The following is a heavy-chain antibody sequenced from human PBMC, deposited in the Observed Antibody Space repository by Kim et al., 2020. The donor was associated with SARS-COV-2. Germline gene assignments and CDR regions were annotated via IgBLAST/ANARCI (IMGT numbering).Heavy chain of an antibody. V-gene: IGHV3-21*01. J-gene: IGHJ6*02. CDR1: GFTFSSYS. CDR3: ASPGGSYVYYYYGMDV. Sequence: GGSLRLSCAASGFTFSSYSMNWVRQAPGKGLEWVSSISSSSSYIYYADSVKGRFTISRDNAKNSLYLQMNSLRAEDTAVYYWASPGGSYVYYYYGMDVWGQGTTVTVSS. CDR2: ISSSSSYI. D-gene: IGHD1-26*01.